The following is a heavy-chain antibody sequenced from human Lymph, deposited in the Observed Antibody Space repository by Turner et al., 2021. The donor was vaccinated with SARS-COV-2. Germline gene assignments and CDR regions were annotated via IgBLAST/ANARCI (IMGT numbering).Heavy chain of an antibody. CDR1: GFTFSIYA. J-gene: IGHJ4*02. CDR3: ARDRDSSGWVDY. D-gene: IGHD3-22*01. Sequence: QVQLVASGGGVVEPGRSLRLSCASSGFTFSIYAMHWVRQAPGKGLEWVAFISYDGSDKYYADSVKGRFTFSRDNSKNTLYLQMNSLRAEDTAVYYCARDRDSSGWVDYWGQGTLVTVSS. V-gene: IGHV3-30*04. CDR2: ISYDGSDK.